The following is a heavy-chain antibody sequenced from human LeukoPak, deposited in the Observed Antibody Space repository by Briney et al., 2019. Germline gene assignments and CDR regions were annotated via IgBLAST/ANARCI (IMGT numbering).Heavy chain of an antibody. CDR2: IYYSGST. D-gene: IGHD2-8*02. J-gene: IGHJ6*04. V-gene: IGHV4-59*01. Sequence: PSETLSLTCTVSGGSISSYYWGWIRQPPGKGLEWIGYIYYSGSTTYNPSLKSRVTISVDTSKNQFSLRLISVTAADTAMYYCARENLVPASGSPHSFYYGMDVWGKGTTVTVSS. CDR1: GGSISSYY. CDR3: ARENLVPASGSPHSFYYGMDV.